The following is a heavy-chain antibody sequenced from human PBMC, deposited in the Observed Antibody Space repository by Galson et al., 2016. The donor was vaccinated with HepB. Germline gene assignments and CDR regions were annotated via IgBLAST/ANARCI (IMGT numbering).Heavy chain of an antibody. CDR2: INNDGRSP. J-gene: IGHJ3*02. V-gene: IGHV3-74*01. CDR3: VRDMYGSYFAFDI. CDR1: GFTFNDYW. Sequence: SLRLSCAASGFTFNDYWMHWVRQAPGRGLDWVSRINNDGRSPTYADSVKGRFTISRDNAKNTLYLQMNSLRAEDTTVYYCVRDMYGSYFAFDIWGQGTMVTVSS. D-gene: IGHD1-26*01.